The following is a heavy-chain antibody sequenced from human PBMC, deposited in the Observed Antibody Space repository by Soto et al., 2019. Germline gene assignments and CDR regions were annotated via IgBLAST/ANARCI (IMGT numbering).Heavy chain of an antibody. CDR3: ARHRMRSSSLSWFDP. D-gene: IGHD6-6*01. CDR1: GGSISSSSYY. V-gene: IGHV4-39*01. J-gene: IGHJ5*02. Sequence: LSLTCTVSGGSISSSSYYWGWIRQPPGKGLEWIGSIYYSGSTYYNPSLKSRVTISVDTSKNQFSLKLSSVTAADTAVYYCARHRMRSSSLSWFDPWGQGTLVTVSS. CDR2: IYYSGST.